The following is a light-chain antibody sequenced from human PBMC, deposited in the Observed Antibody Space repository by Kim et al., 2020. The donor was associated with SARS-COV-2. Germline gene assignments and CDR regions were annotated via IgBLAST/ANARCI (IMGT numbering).Light chain of an antibody. CDR2: QDS. Sequence: SVYPGQTASIPCSGDKLGDKYACWYQQKPGQSPVLVIYQDSKRPSGIPERFSGSNSGNTATLTISGTQAMDEADYYCQAWDSSGRVFGGGTQLTVL. CDR3: QAWDSSGRV. CDR1: KLGDKY. V-gene: IGLV3-1*01. J-gene: IGLJ3*02.